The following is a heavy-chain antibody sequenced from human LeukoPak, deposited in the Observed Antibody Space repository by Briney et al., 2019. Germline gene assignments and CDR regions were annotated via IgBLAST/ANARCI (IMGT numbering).Heavy chain of an antibody. V-gene: IGHV4-59*01. CDR2: IYYSGST. CDR1: GGSFSGYY. J-gene: IGHJ5*02. D-gene: IGHD3-10*01. CDR3: ARVSIIMVRGVAWFDP. Sequence: SETLSLTCAVYGGSFSGYYWSWIRRPPGKGLEWIGYIYYSGSTNYNPSLKSRVTISVDTSKNQFSLKLSSVTAADTAVYYCARVSIIMVRGVAWFDPWGQGTLVTVSS.